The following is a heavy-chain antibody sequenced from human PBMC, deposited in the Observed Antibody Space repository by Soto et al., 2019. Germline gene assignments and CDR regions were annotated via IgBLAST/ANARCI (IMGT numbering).Heavy chain of an antibody. J-gene: IGHJ4*02. V-gene: IGHV3-23*01. D-gene: IGHD3-10*01. CDR1: GFTFSSYA. CDR2: ISGSGGST. CDR3: AQDHYYGSGSYSNGFDY. Sequence: PGGSLRLSCAASGFTFSSYAMSWVRQAPGKGLEWVSAISGSGGSTYYADSVKGRFTISRDNSKNTLYLQMNSLRAEDTAVYYCAQDHYYGSGSYSNGFDYWGQGTLVTVSS.